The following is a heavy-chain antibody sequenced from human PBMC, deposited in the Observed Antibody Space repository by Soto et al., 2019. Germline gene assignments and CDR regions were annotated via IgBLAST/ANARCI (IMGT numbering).Heavy chain of an antibody. CDR1: GGSISSYY. V-gene: IGHV4-59*01. CDR3: ARDQTRGVPVGARDSGYSSGWYFDY. Sequence: SETLSLTCTVSGGSISSYYWSWIRQPPGKGLEWIGYIYYSGSTNYNPSLKSRVTLSVDTSKNQFSLKLSSVTAADTAVYYCARDQTRGVPVGARDSGYSSGWYFDYWGQGTLVTVSS. CDR2: IYYSGST. D-gene: IGHD6-19*01. J-gene: IGHJ4*02.